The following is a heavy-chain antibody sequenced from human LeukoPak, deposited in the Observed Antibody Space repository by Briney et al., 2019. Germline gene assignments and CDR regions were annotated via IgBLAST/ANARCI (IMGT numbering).Heavy chain of an antibody. CDR2: ISGSGGST. CDR1: GFTFGSYA. V-gene: IGHV3-23*01. D-gene: IGHD4-17*01. J-gene: IGHJ6*02. Sequence: SGGSLRLSCAASGFTFGSYAMSWVRQAPGKGLEWVSSISGSGGSTYYADSVKGRFTISRDNSKNTLYLQMNSLRAEDMAIYYRVYGDNYYGMDVWGQGTTVTVSS. CDR3: VYGDNYYGMDV.